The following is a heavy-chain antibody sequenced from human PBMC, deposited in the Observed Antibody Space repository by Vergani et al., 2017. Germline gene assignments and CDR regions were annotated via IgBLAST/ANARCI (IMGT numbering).Heavy chain of an antibody. CDR3: AKDLGVSHYGMDV. CDR1: GFTFSSYG. J-gene: IGHJ6*02. Sequence: VQLVESGGGVVQPGRSLRLSCAASGFTFSSYGMHWVRQAPGKGLEWVAVILYDGSNKYYADSVKGRFTISRDNSKNTLYLQMNSLRAEDTAVYYCAKDLGVSHYGMDVWGQGTTVTVSS. V-gene: IGHV3-30*18. CDR2: ILYDGSNK. D-gene: IGHD3-16*01.